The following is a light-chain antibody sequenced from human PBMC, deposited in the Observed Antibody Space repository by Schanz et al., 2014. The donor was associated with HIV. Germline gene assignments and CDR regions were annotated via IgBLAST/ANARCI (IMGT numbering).Light chain of an antibody. Sequence: QSALTQPASVSGSPGQSITISCTGTSSDVGGYNYVSWYQQHPGKAPKLMIYDVSNRPSGVSNRFSGSKSGNTASLTISVLQADDEADYYCSSYTSSSTLFGTGTKLTVL. CDR3: SSYTSSSTL. CDR2: DVS. V-gene: IGLV2-14*03. J-gene: IGLJ1*01. CDR1: SSDVGGYNY.